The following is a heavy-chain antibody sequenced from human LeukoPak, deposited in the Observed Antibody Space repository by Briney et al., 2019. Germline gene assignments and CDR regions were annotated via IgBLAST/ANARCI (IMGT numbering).Heavy chain of an antibody. J-gene: IGHJ3*01. Sequence: SGTLSLTCAVYGGSFSGYYWTWIRQAPGKGLEWIGEINHSGNTNYNPSLKSRLTMSVDTSKNQFSLKLKSLTAADTAVYFCARGPDYGDYSAGVHGFDVWGQGTVVTVSS. V-gene: IGHV4-34*01. CDR3: ARGPDYGDYSAGVHGFDV. D-gene: IGHD4-17*01. CDR1: GGSFSGYY. CDR2: INHSGNT.